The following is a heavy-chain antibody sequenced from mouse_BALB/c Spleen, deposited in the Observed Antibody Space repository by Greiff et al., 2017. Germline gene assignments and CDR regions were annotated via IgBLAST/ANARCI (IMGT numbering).Heavy chain of an antibody. V-gene: IGHV1-11*01. CDR2: IYPVSGET. Sequence: QVQLQQSGAELASPGASVTLSCKASGYTFTDHIMNWVHKRPGQGLEWIGRIYPVSGETNYNHKFMGKATFSVDRSSSTVYMVLNSLTSEDPAVYYCGRSTTATDYYAMDYWGQGTSVTVSS. D-gene: IGHD1-2*01. CDR3: GRSTTATDYYAMDY. J-gene: IGHJ4*01. CDR1: GYTFTDHI.